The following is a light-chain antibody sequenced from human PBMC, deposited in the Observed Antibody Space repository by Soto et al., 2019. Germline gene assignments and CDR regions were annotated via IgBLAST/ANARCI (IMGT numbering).Light chain of an antibody. CDR1: QGISTY. Sequence: DIQLTQSPSFLSASVGDRVTITCRASQGISTYLAWYQQKPGKAPKLLIYAASTLQSGVPSRFSGSGSGTEFPPTISSLQPEDFATYYCQQLNSYIYTFGQGTKLEIK. V-gene: IGKV1-9*01. J-gene: IGKJ2*01. CDR3: QQLNSYIYT. CDR2: AAS.